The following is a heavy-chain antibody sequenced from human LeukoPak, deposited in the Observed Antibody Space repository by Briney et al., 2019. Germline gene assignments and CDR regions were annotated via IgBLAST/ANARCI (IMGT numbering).Heavy chain of an antibody. D-gene: IGHD2-2*01. CDR3: ARVVVVPAANNWFDP. Sequence: SETLSLTRTVSGGSISSGGYYWSWIRQPPGKGLEWIGYIYHSGSTYYNPSLKSRVTISVDRSKNQFSLKLSSVTAADTAVYYCARVVVVPAANNWFDPWGQGTLVTVSS. J-gene: IGHJ5*02. V-gene: IGHV4-30-2*01. CDR2: IYHSGST. CDR1: GGSISSGGYY.